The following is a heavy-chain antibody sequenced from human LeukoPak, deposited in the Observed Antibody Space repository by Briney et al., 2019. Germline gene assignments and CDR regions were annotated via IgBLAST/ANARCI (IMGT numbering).Heavy chain of an antibody. Sequence: GASVKVSCKASGYTFTSYAMHWVRQAPGQRLEWMGWINAGNGNTKYSQEFQGRVTITRDTSASTAYMELSSLRSEDMAVYYCARQYYYDSSGLYTMGGYFDYWGQGTLVTVSS. CDR2: INAGNGNT. J-gene: IGHJ4*02. V-gene: IGHV1-3*03. CDR3: ARQYYYDSSGLYTMGGYFDY. D-gene: IGHD3-22*01. CDR1: GYTFTSYA.